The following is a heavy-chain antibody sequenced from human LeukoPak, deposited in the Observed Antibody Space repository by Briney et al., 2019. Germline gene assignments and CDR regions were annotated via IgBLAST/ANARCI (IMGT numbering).Heavy chain of an antibody. D-gene: IGHD4-23*01. CDR2: IYSDGRT. CDR3: VRDGRGSNIHDSHDY. CDR1: GFTFSSYN. V-gene: IGHV3-66*01. Sequence: PGGSLRLSCAASGFTFSSYNMSWVRQAPGKGLEWVSVIYSDGRTYYADSVKGRFTISRDNSKNTLYLQVNSLRAEDTAVYYCVRDGRGSNIHDSHDYWGQGTLVTVSS. J-gene: IGHJ4*02.